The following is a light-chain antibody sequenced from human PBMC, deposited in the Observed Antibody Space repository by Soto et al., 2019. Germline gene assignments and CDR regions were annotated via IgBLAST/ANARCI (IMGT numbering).Light chain of an antibody. V-gene: IGKV1-39*01. CDR3: QQSYSTPWT. Sequence: IQMSQSPSSLSASVGDRVTITCLASQGISNYLDWYQQKPGKAPKLLISAASSLQSGVPSRFSGSGSETDFTLTISSLQPEDVATYSCQQSYSTPWTFGQGTKVDIK. CDR1: QGISNY. J-gene: IGKJ1*01. CDR2: AAS.